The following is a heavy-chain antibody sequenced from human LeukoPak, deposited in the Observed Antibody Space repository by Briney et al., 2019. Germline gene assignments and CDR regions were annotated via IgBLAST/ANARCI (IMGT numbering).Heavy chain of an antibody. V-gene: IGHV3-33*01. J-gene: IGHJ4*02. CDR1: GFTFSSYG. CDR3: ARGGAGVYGYNRTPLDY. CDR2: IWYDGSNK. D-gene: IGHD5-24*01. Sequence: GGSLRLSCAASGFTFSSYGLHWVRQAPGKGLEWVAVIWYDGSNKYYADSVKGRFTISRDNSKNTLYLQMNSLRAEDTAVYYCARGGAGVYGYNRTPLDYWGQGTLVTVSS.